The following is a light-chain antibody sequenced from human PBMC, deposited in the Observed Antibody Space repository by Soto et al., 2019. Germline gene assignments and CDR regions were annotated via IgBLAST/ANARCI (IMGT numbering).Light chain of an antibody. CDR1: QTISSY. CDR3: QQRYNTPRM. CDR2: AAS. V-gene: IGKV1-39*01. Sequence: DIQMPQSPSSLSASVGDRVTITCRASQTISSYLNWYHQKPGKAPKLLIYAASTLQSGVPSRFSGKGVGTDFNLTISSLEPEDFATYFCQQRYNTPRMFGQGTKVDIK. J-gene: IGKJ1*01.